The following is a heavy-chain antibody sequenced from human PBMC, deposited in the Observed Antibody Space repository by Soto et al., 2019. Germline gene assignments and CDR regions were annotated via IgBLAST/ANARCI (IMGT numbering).Heavy chain of an antibody. D-gene: IGHD5-18*01. CDR1: GFTFSSYA. CDR2: ISYDGSNK. CDR3: ARDRGYSFDY. V-gene: IGHV3-30-3*01. J-gene: IGHJ4*02. Sequence: SGGSLRLSCAASGFTFSSYAMHWVRPAPGKGLEWVAVISYDGSNKYYADSVKGRFTISRDNSKNTLYLQMNSLRAEDTAVYYCARDRGYSFDYWGQGTLVTVSS.